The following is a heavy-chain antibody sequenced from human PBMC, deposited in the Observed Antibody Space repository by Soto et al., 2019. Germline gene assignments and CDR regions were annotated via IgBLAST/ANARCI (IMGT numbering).Heavy chain of an antibody. CDR1: GGSSSSYY. CDR2: IYYSGST. V-gene: IGHV4-59*01. CDR3: ARGAQLWFNWFDP. J-gene: IGHJ5*02. Sequence: ESLSLTCTVSGGSSSSYYWSWIRQPPGKGLEWIGYIYYSGSTNYNPSLKSRVTISVDTSKNQFSLKLSSVTAADTAVYYCARGAQLWFNWFDPWGQGTLVTVSS. D-gene: IGHD5-18*01.